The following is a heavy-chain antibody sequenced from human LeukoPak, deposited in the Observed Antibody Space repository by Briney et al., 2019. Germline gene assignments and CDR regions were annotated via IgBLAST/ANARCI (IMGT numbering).Heavy chain of an antibody. CDR3: ARNYCSSTSCYPWFDP. CDR1: GYTFTSYG. CDR2: ISAYNGNT. J-gene: IGHJ5*02. D-gene: IGHD2-2*01. V-gene: IGHV1-18*04. Sequence: ASVEVSCKASGYTFTSYGISWVRQAPGQGLEWMGWISAYNGNTNYAQKLQGRVTMTTDTSTSTAYMELRSLRSDDTAVYYCARNYCSSTSCYPWFDPWGQGTLVTVSS.